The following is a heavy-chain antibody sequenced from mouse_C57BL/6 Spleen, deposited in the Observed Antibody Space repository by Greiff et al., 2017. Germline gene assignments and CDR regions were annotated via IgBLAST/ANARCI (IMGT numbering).Heavy chain of an antibody. V-gene: IGHV2-4*01. D-gene: IGHD2-14*01. J-gene: IGHJ3*01. Sequence: VKLMESGPGLVQPSQSLSITCTVSGFSLTSYGVHWVRQPPGKGLEWLGVIWSGGSTDYNAAFISRLSISKDNSKSHVFFKMNSLQADDTAIYYCAKGDYRAWFAYWGQGTLVTVSA. CDR2: IWSGGST. CDR1: GFSLTSYG. CDR3: AKGDYRAWFAY.